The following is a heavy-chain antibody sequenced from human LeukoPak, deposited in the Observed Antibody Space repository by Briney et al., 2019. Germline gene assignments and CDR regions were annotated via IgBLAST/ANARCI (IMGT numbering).Heavy chain of an antibody. V-gene: IGHV3-53*01. CDR2: IYSGGST. Sequence: GGSLRLSCAASGFTVSSSYMSWVRQAPGKGLEWVSVIYSGGSTYYADSVRGRFTISRDNSRNTVYLQMNSLRAEDTAVYYCARDSAYCSGGSCYPFDYWGQGTLVTVSS. CDR3: ARDSAYCSGGSCYPFDY. CDR1: GFTVSSSY. D-gene: IGHD2-15*01. J-gene: IGHJ4*02.